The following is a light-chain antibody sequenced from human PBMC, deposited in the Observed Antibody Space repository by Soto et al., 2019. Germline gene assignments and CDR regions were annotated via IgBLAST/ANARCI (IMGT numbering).Light chain of an antibody. CDR2: EVN. CDR1: SSDIGGYNS. CDR3: SSSAGTNSFVL. Sequence: QSVLTQPPSASGSPRQSVTISCTGTSSDIGGYNSVSWYQQHPGKAPKLMIYEVNKRPLGVPERFSGSKSGNTASLTVSGLQADDEADYYCSSSAGTNSFVLFGGGTKLTVL. J-gene: IGLJ3*02. V-gene: IGLV2-8*01.